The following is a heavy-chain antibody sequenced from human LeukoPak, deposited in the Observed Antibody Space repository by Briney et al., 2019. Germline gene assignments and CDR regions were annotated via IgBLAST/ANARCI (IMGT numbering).Heavy chain of an antibody. CDR1: GFTFSSYA. J-gene: IGHJ4*02. V-gene: IGHV3-23*01. D-gene: IGHD3-9*01. CDR2: ISGSGGST. CDR3: AKDGLRYFDWFTTGDC. Sequence: PGGSLRLSCAASGFTFSSYAMSWVRQAPGKGLEWVSAISGSGGSTYYADSVKGRFTISRDNSKNTLYLQMNSLRAEDTAVYYCAKDGLRYFDWFTTGDCWGQGTLVTVSS.